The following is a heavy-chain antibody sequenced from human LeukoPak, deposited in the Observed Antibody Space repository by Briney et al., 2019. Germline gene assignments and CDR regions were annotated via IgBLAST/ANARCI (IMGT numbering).Heavy chain of an antibody. CDR1: GYSFTGYW. CDR3: ARQKRNSNYYYYYYMDV. V-gene: IGHV5-51*01. CDR2: IYPGDSDT. Sequence: GESLKISCKGSGYSFTGYWIGWVRQMPGKGLEWMGIIYPGDSDTRYSPSFQGQVTISADKSISTAYLQWSSLKASDTAMYYCARQKRNSNYYYYYYMDVWGKGTTVTVSS. J-gene: IGHJ6*03. D-gene: IGHD4-11*01.